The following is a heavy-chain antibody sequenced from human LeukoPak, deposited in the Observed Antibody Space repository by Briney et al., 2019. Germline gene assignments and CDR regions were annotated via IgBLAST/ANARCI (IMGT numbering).Heavy chain of an antibody. J-gene: IGHJ3*02. CDR3: ARDFRKSGDAFDI. CDR2: ISSSSSYI. V-gene: IGHV3-21*04. CDR1: GFTFSSYS. D-gene: IGHD1-26*01. Sequence: GGSLRLSCAASGFTFSSYSMNWVRQAPGKGLEWVSSISSSSSYIYYADSVKGRFTISRDNAKNSLYLQMNSLRAEDTAVYYCARDFRKSGDAFDIWGQGTMVTVSS.